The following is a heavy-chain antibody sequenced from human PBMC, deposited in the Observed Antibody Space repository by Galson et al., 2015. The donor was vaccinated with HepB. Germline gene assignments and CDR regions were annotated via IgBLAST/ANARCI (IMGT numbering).Heavy chain of an antibody. Sequence: SLRLSCAASGFTFSSYGMHWVRQAPGKGLEWVAVIWYDGSNKYYADSVKGRFTISRDNSKNTLYLQMNSLRAEDTAVFYCASSRYYDSSVSFDYWGQGTLVTVSS. CDR3: ASSRYYDSSVSFDY. CDR1: GFTFSSYG. J-gene: IGHJ4*02. V-gene: IGHV3-33*01. CDR2: IWYDGSNK. D-gene: IGHD3-22*01.